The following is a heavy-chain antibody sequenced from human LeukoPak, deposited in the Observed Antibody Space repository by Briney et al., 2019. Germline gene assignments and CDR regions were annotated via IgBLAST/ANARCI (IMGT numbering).Heavy chain of an antibody. CDR1: GFTFSSYA. J-gene: IGHJ4*02. CDR3: ARDPQDFWSGYLDY. V-gene: IGHV3-23*01. D-gene: IGHD3-3*01. CDR2: ISGSGGST. Sequence: PGGSLRLSCAASGFTFSSYAMSWVRQAPGKGLEWVSAISGSGGSTYYADSVKGRFTISRDNAKNSLYLQMNSLRAEDTAVYYCARDPQDFWSGYLDYWGQGTLVTVSS.